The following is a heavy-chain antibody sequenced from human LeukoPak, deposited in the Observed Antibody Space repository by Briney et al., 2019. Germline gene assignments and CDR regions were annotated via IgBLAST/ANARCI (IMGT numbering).Heavy chain of an antibody. D-gene: IGHD3-22*01. CDR2: IYTSGST. V-gene: IGHV4-61*02. CDR3: ARDTDYYDSSGYAVDAFDI. CDR1: GGSISSGSYY. J-gene: IGHJ3*02. Sequence: SQTLSLTCTVSGGSISSGSYYWSWIRQPAGKGLEWIGRIYTSGSTNYNPSLKSRVTISVDTSKNQFSLKLSSVTAADTAVYYCARDTDYYDSSGYAVDAFDIWGQGTMVTVSS.